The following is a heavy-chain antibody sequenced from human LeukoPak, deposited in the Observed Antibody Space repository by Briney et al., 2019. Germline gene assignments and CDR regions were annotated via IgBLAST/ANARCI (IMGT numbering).Heavy chain of an antibody. CDR1: GGTFSSYA. V-gene: IGHV1-69*04. J-gene: IGHJ4*02. Sequence: SVKVSCKASGGTFSSYAISWVRQAPGQGLEWMGRIIPILGIANYAQKFQGRVTITADKSTSTAYMELSSLRSEDTAVYYCARARGHEKFDYWGQGTLVTVSS. CDR2: IIPILGIA. CDR3: ARARGHEKFDY.